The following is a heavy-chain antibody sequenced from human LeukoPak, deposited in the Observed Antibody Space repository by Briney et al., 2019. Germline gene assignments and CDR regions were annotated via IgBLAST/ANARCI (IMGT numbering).Heavy chain of an antibody. Sequence: SETLSLTCAVYGGSFSGYYWSWIRQPPGKGLEWIGEINHNGSTNYNPSLKSRVTISVDTSKNQFSLKLSSVTAADTAVYYCARAFGVVIIRSVYGMDVWGQGTTVTVSS. CDR3: ARAFGVVIIRSVYGMDV. CDR2: INHNGST. J-gene: IGHJ6*02. V-gene: IGHV4-34*01. D-gene: IGHD3-3*01. CDR1: GGSFSGYY.